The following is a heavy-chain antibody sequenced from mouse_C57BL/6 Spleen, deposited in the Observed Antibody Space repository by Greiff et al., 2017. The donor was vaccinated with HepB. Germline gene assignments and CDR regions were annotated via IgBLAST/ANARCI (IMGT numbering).Heavy chain of an antibody. Sequence: VQLKQSVAELVRPGASVKLSCTASGFYFNNTFMHWVMQRPEQDLEWIGRIHPANGNTKYAPKFQGKATITSDTSSNTAYLQLSSLTSEDTAIYYCARDSTGTGFAYWGQGTLVTVSA. CDR1: GFYFNNTF. CDR3: ARDSTGTGFAY. V-gene: IGHV14-3*01. J-gene: IGHJ3*01. D-gene: IGHD4-1*02. CDR2: IHPANGNT.